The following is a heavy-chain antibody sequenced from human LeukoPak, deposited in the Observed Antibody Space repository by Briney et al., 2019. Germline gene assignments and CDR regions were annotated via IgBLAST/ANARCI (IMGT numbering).Heavy chain of an antibody. Sequence: ASVKVSCKASGYTFTSYGISWVRQAPGQGLEWMGWISAYNGNTNYAQKLQGRVTMTTDTSTSTAYMELRSLRSDDTAVYYCARVVGAAAGYYYYYYMDVWGKGTTVTVSS. CDR1: GYTFTSYG. CDR2: ISAYNGNT. D-gene: IGHD6-13*01. V-gene: IGHV1-18*01. J-gene: IGHJ6*03. CDR3: ARVVGAAAGYYYYYYMDV.